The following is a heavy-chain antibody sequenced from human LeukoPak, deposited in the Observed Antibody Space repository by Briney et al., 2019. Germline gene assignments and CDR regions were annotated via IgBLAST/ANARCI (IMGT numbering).Heavy chain of an antibody. J-gene: IGHJ6*02. CDR3: ARASRYGSGSYASYYYYYGMDV. CDR1: GGSIGSQY. V-gene: IGHV4-59*11. CDR2: VFYTGST. D-gene: IGHD3-10*01. Sequence: SETLSLTCTVSGGSIGSQYWSWIRQPPGKGLEWIGYVFYTGSTNYNSSLKSRVTISVDRSKKQLSLKLSSVTAADTAVYYCARASRYGSGSYASYYYYYGMDVWGQGTTVTVSS.